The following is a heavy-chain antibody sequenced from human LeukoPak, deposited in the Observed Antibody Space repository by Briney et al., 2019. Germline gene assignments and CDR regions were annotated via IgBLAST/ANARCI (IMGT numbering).Heavy chain of an antibody. CDR1: GFTFSSYE. Sequence: GGSLRLSCAASGFTFSSYEMNWVRQAPGKGLEWVSYISSSSSTIYYADSVKGRFTISRDNAKNSLYLQMNSLRAEDTAVYYCARDRKKYCSSTSCYVYWGQGTLVTVSS. D-gene: IGHD2-2*01. V-gene: IGHV3-48*01. CDR2: ISSSSSTI. J-gene: IGHJ4*02. CDR3: ARDRKKYCSSTSCYVY.